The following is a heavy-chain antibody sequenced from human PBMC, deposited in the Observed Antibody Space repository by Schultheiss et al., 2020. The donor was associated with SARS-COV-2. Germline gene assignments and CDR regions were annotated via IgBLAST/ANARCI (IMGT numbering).Heavy chain of an antibody. CDR3: ARDFQQLGHFDY. V-gene: IGHV4-4*02. D-gene: IGHD6-13*01. Sequence: SETLSLTCAVSGGSINSTNWWSWVRQPPGKGLEWIGEIYHSGSTNYNPSLKSRVTISVDKSKNQFSLKLSSVTAADTAVYYCARDFQQLGHFDYWGQGTLVTVSS. CDR2: IYHSGST. CDR1: GGSINSTNW. J-gene: IGHJ4*02.